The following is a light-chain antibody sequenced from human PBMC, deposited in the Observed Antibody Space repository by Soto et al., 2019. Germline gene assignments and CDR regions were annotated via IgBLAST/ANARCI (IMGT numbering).Light chain of an antibody. CDR2: EVT. Sequence: QSVLTQPPSASGSLGQSVTISCTGTISDIGTYNYVSWYQHHPGKAPKLIIYEVTKRPSGVPDRFSGSKSGNTASLTVSGLQAEDEADYYCSSFADSTVVFGGGTKVTVL. CDR1: ISDIGTYNY. CDR3: SSFADSTVV. J-gene: IGLJ2*01. V-gene: IGLV2-8*01.